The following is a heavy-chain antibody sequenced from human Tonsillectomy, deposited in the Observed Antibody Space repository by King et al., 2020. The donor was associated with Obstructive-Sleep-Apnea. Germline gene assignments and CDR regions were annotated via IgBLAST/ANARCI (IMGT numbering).Heavy chain of an antibody. D-gene: IGHD2-21*02. CDR3: ARRSFEGDCPLLGH. Sequence: VQLVESGGGVVQPGRSLRLSCAGSGFTFSSYAMHWVGQPPGKGLEWVALISYDGTDKYYADSVKGRFSISRDDSKNTVSLQMDSLRAEDSAVYYCARRSFEGDCPLLGHWGQGTLVTVSS. CDR2: ISYDGTDK. J-gene: IGHJ4*02. CDR1: GFTFSSYA. V-gene: IGHV3-30*04.